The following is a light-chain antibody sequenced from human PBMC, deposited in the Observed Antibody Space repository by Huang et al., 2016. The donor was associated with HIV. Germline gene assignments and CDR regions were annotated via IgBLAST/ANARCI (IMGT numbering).Light chain of an antibody. CDR1: QNVSTATNNNNY. CDR2: WAS. V-gene: IGKV4-1*01. CDR3: QQYYTLPA. Sequence: DIVLTQSPDSLAVSLGERATINCKSSQNVSTATNNNNYLAWYQLKPRQPPKVLIYWASTRGSGVPNRFSGSGSGTDFPLSISSLQPEDVAIYYYQQYYTLPAFGQGTKVEIK. J-gene: IGKJ1*01.